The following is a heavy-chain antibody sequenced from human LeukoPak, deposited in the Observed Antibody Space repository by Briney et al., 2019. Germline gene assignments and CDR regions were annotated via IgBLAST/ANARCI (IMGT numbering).Heavy chain of an antibody. J-gene: IGHJ5*02. Sequence: PGGSLRLSCAASGFTFSSCSMNWVRQAPGKGLEWVSPISSSSSYIYYADSVKGRFTISRDNAKNSLYLQMNSLRAEDTAVYYCARVARMEWLLTGVWWFDPWGQGTLVTVSS. CDR3: ARVARMEWLLTGVWWFDP. CDR2: ISSSSSYI. V-gene: IGHV3-21*01. D-gene: IGHD3-3*01. CDR1: GFTFSSCS.